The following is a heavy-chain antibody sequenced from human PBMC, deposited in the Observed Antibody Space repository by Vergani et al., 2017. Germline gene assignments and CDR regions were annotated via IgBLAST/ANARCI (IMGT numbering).Heavy chain of an antibody. CDR3: AKGQEEHYYYGMDV. CDR1: GFTFSSYA. J-gene: IGHJ6*02. Sequence: EVQLLESGGGLVQPGGSLRLSCAASGFTFSSYAMSWVRQAPGKGLEWVSVIYSGGSTYYADSVKGRFTISRDNSKNTLYLQMNSLRAEDTAVYYCAKGQEEHYYYGMDVWGQGTTVTVSS. V-gene: IGHV3-23*03. CDR2: IYSGGST.